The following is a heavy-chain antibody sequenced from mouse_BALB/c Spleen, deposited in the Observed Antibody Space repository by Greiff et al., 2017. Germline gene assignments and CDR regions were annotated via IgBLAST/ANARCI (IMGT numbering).Heavy chain of an antibody. CDR2: INPGSGGT. J-gene: IGHJ3*01. CDR1: GYAFTNYL. D-gene: IGHD2-3*01. CDR3: ARSGGYFGGFAY. V-gene: IGHV1-54*01. Sequence: QVHVKQSGAELVRPGTSVKVSCKASGYAFTNYLIEWVKQRPGQGLEWIGVINPGSGGTNYNEKFKGKATLTADKSSSTAYMQLSSLTSDDSAVYFCARSGGYFGGFAYWGQGTLVTVSA.